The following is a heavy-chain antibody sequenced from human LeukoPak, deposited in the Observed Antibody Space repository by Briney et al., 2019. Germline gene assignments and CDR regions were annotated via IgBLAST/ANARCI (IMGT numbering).Heavy chain of an antibody. CDR3: AKDGGGYCNNSSC. CDR2: ITNTGGKT. Sequence: PGGSLRLSCAASGFTFSSYTMGWVRQAPGKGLQWVSSITNTGGKTDYADSVQGRFTVSRDNSKDTLYLQMNSLGAADTAVYYCAKDGGGYCNNSSCWGQGTLVTVSS. J-gene: IGHJ4*02. D-gene: IGHD2-2*01. V-gene: IGHV3-23*01. CDR1: GFTFSSYT.